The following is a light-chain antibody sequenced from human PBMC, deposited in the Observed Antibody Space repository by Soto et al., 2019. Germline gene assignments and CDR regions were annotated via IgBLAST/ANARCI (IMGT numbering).Light chain of an antibody. CDR2: LNSDGSH. Sequence: QLVLTKSPSASASLGASVKLTCTLSSGHNNYAIAWHQQQPEKGPRYLMRLNSDGSHNKGDGIPDRFSGSSSGAERYLIISSLHSEDEADYYCQTWDAGILVFGTGTKLTVL. CDR1: SGHNNYA. V-gene: IGLV4-69*01. J-gene: IGLJ1*01. CDR3: QTWDAGILV.